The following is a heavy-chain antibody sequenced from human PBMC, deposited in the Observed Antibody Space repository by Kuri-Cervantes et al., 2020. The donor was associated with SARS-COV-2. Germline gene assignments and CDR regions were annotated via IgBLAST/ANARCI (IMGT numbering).Heavy chain of an antibody. Sequence: SETLSLTCTVSGGSISSYYWSWIRQPPGKGLEWIGEINHSGSTNYNPSLKSRVTISVDTSKNQFSLKLSSVTAADTAVYYCARDGRPTKFDYWGQGTLVTVSS. CDR1: GGSISSYY. J-gene: IGHJ4*02. V-gene: IGHV4-34*01. CDR2: INHSGST. CDR3: ARDGRPTKFDY.